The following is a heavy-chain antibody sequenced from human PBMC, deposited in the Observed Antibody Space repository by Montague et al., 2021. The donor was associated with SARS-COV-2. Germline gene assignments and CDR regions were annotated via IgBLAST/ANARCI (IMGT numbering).Heavy chain of an antibody. CDR2: IYHYGSA. D-gene: IGHD2-2*01. Sequence: SETLSLTCSVSGGSISSSYWNWIRQPPGKGLEWIGYIYHYGSAKYNPSLQSRVTISIDTSKNQFSLKLSSVTAVDTAVYYCARHASWDWYYFDHWGQGTLVTVSS. CDR3: ARHASWDWYYFDH. J-gene: IGHJ4*02. V-gene: IGHV4-59*08. CDR1: GGSISSSY.